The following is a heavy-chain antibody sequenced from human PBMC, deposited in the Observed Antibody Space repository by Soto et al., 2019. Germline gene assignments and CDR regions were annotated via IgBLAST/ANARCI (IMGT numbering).Heavy chain of an antibody. CDR3: ARGSLTGDTAMVSFDY. Sequence: SETLSLTCTVSGGSISSYYWSWIRQPPGKGLEWIGYIYYSGSTNYNPSLKSRVTISVDTSKNQFSLKLSSVTAADTAVYYCARGSLTGDTAMVSFDYWGQGTLVTVSS. V-gene: IGHV4-59*01. CDR2: IYYSGST. CDR1: GGSISSYY. J-gene: IGHJ4*02. D-gene: IGHD5-18*01.